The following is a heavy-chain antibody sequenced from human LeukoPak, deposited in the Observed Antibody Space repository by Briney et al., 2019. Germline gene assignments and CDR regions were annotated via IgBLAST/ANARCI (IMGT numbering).Heavy chain of an antibody. CDR2: VKQDGGEK. J-gene: IGHJ3*02. CDR1: GFAFSSYW. V-gene: IGHV3-7*01. Sequence: PGGSLRLSCAASGFAFSSYWMSWVRQAPGKVPEWVANVKQDGGEKHYVDSVKGRFTISRDNAKNTVYLEMNSLRAEDTAVYYCASEIMVRGVPDAFDIWGQGTMVTVSS. D-gene: IGHD3-10*01. CDR3: ASEIMVRGVPDAFDI.